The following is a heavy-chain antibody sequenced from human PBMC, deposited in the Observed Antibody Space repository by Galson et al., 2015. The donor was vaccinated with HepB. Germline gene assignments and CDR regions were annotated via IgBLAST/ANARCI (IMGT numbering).Heavy chain of an antibody. Sequence: SLRLSCAASGFTFSAYGMHWVRQAPGKGLDWVAGITYDGGSHYYADSVKGRVTISRDNLKNTLFLQMSSLRPEDTAVYYCAKVATRGQWLARWNFDYWGQGILVTGSS. J-gene: IGHJ4*02. D-gene: IGHD6-19*01. CDR2: ITYDGGSH. V-gene: IGHV3-30*18. CDR1: GFTFSAYG. CDR3: AKVATRGQWLARWNFDY.